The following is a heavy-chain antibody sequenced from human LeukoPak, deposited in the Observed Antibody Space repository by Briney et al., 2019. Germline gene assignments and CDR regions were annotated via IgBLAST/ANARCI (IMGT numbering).Heavy chain of an antibody. J-gene: IGHJ4*02. CDR2: INPNSGGT. D-gene: IGHD3-10*01. CDR3: ARESTGGYFDY. Sequence: GASVKVSCKASGYTFTGYYMHWVRQAPGQGLEWMGWINPNSGGTNYAQKFQGRVTMTRDTSISTAYMELSRLRSADAAVYYCARESTGGYFDYWGQGTLVTVSS. CDR1: GYTFTGYY. V-gene: IGHV1-2*02.